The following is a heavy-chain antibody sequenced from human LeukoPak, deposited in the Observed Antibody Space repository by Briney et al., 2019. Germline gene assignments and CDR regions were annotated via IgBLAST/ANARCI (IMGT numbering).Heavy chain of an antibody. Sequence: GGSLRLSCAASGFTFSSYGMHWVRQAPGKGPEWVAVISYDGSNKYYADSVKGRFTISRDNSKNTLYLQMNSLRAEDTAVYYCAKAGDSSSSEIFDYWGQGTLVTVSS. V-gene: IGHV3-30*18. J-gene: IGHJ4*02. D-gene: IGHD6-6*01. CDR2: ISYDGSNK. CDR1: GFTFSSYG. CDR3: AKAGDSSSSEIFDY.